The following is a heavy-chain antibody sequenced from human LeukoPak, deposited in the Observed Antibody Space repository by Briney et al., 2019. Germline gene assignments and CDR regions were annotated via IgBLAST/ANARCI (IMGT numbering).Heavy chain of an antibody. J-gene: IGHJ4*02. V-gene: IGHV3-30-3*01. CDR3: ARGPSSSWYYFDY. CDR1: GFTFSSYA. CDR2: ISYDRSNK. Sequence: GGPLRLSCAASGFTFSSYAMHWVRQAPGKGLEWVVVISYDRSNKYYADSVKGRFTISRDNSKNTLYLQMNSPRAEDTAVYYCARGPSSSWYYFDYWGQGTLVTVSS. D-gene: IGHD6-13*01.